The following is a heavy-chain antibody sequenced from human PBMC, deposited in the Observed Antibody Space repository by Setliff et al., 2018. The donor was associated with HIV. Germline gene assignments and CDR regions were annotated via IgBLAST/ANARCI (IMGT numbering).Heavy chain of an antibody. V-gene: IGHV1-18*04. CDR3: ARIRSWYDSSGYSDY. CDR2: INPNSGGT. D-gene: IGHD3-22*01. Sequence: SVKVSCKASGYTFTSDYIHWVRQAPGQGLEWMGWINPNSGGTNYAQKLQGRVTMTTDTSTSTAYMELRSLRSDDTAVYYCARIRSWYDSSGYSDYWGQGTLVTVSS. J-gene: IGHJ4*02. CDR1: GYTFTSDY.